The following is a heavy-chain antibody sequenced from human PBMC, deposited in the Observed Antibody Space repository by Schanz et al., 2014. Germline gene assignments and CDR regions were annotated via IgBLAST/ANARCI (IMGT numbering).Heavy chain of an antibody. Sequence: VQLVESGGGVVQPGRSLRLSCATSGLNFDYYGMNWVRQAPEKGLEWVSYISSSSGTIYYADSVKGRFTISRDNAKNSLFLQMNSLRADDTAVYYCVRDRGFCANDICWLRYYMDVWGNGTTVNVSS. J-gene: IGHJ6*03. D-gene: IGHD2-8*01. V-gene: IGHV3-48*04. CDR2: ISSSSGTI. CDR1: GLNFDYYG. CDR3: VRDRGFCANDICWLRYYMDV.